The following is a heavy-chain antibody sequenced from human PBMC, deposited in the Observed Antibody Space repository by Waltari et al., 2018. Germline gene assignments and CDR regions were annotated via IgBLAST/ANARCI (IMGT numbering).Heavy chain of an antibody. V-gene: IGHV5-51*01. D-gene: IGHD6-19*01. CDR3: ARLEGIAVAGTQVDY. J-gene: IGHJ4*02. Sequence: EVQLVQSGAAVKKPGESLKISRKGSGYSFTTYWIGWVRQMPGKGLEWMGIIYPGDSDTRYSPSFQGQVTISADKSISTAYLQWSSLKASDTAMYYCARLEGIAVAGTQVDYWGQGTLVTVSS. CDR2: IYPGDSDT. CDR1: GYSFTTYW.